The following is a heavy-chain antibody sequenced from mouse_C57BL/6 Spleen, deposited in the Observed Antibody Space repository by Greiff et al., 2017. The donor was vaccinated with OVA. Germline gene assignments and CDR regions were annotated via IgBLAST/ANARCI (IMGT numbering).Heavy chain of an antibody. CDR2: IDPSDSYT. D-gene: IGHD2-12*01. CDR1: GYTFTSYW. V-gene: IGHV1-59*01. Sequence: QVQLQQPGAELVRPGTSVKLSCKASGYTFTSYWMHWVKQRPGQGLEWIGVIDPSDSYTNYNQKFKGKATLTVDTSSSTAYMQLSSLTSEDSAVYYCARRECYDAGAMDYWGQGTSVTVSS. J-gene: IGHJ4*01. CDR3: ARRECYDAGAMDY.